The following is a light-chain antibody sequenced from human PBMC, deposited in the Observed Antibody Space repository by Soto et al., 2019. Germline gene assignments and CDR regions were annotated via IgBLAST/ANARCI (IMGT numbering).Light chain of an antibody. CDR3: TSYAGGNNV. V-gene: IGLV2-8*01. CDR2: EVN. Sequence: QSALTQPPSASGSPGQSVTISCPGTSSDVGGYNYVSWYQQHPGKVPNLMIYEVNKRPSGVPDRCSGSKSGNTASLTVSGLQAEDEADYYCTSYAGGNNVFGTGTKLTVL. J-gene: IGLJ1*01. CDR1: SSDVGGYNY.